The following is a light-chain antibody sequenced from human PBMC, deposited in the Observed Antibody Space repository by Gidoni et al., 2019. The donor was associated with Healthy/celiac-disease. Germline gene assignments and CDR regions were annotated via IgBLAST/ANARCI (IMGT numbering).Light chain of an antibody. CDR2: AAS. V-gene: IGKV1-39*01. Sequence: DIQMTQSPSSLSASVGDRVTITCRASQSISSYLNWYQQKPGKAPKLLIYAASSLQSGVPSRLSGSGSGTDFTLTISSLQPEDFATYYCQQSYSTHPSFGPGTKVDIK. J-gene: IGKJ3*01. CDR3: QQSYSTHPS. CDR1: QSISSY.